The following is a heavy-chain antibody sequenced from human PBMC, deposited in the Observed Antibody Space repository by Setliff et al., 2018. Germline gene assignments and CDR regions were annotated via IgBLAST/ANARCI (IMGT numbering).Heavy chain of an antibody. D-gene: IGHD3-10*01. CDR2: VSFFGAS. CDR3: ARLSWDGLRYHGLDV. CDR1: DVSISDTTYY. J-gene: IGHJ6*02. V-gene: IGHV4-39*07. Sequence: PSETLSLTCSVSDVSISDTTYYWAWVRQPPGKGLEWIGTVSFFGASYSNPSLKSRLTISLDKSGNRFSLNLTSVTAADTALYYCARLSWDGLRYHGLDVWGQGTTVTV.